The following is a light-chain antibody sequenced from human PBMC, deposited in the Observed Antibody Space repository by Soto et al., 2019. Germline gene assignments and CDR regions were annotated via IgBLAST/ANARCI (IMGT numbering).Light chain of an antibody. CDR3: QQYNSYRT. J-gene: IGKJ1*01. CDR2: KAS. CDR1: QSISSW. V-gene: IGKV1-5*03. Sequence: DLQMTQSPSTLSASVGDRVTITCRASQSISSWLAWYQQKPGKVPKLLIYKASSLESGVPPRFSGSGSGTEFTLTISSLQPDDFATYYCQQYNSYRTFGQGTKV.